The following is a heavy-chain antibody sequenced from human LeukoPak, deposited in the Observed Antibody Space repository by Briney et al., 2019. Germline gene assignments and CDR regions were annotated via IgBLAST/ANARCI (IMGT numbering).Heavy chain of an antibody. Sequence: SGPTLVKPTQTLTLTCTFSGFSLSTSGVGVGWIRQPPGKALEWLALIYWDDDKRYSPSLKSRLTITKDTSKNQVVLTMTNMDSVDTATYYCAHSYSSGWYRGFQHWGQGTLVTVSS. CDR1: GFSLSTSGVG. D-gene: IGHD6-19*01. J-gene: IGHJ1*01. V-gene: IGHV2-5*02. CDR2: IYWDDDK. CDR3: AHSYSSGWYRGFQH.